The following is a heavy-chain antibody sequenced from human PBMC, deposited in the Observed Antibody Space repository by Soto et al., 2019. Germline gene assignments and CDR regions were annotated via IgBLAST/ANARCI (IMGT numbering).Heavy chain of an antibody. CDR2: ISYDGSNK. Sequence: QVQLVESGGGVVQPGRSLRLSCAASGFTFSSYAMHWVRQAPGKGLEWVAVISYDGSNKYYADSVKGRFTISRDNSKNPLYLQMNSVTAEDKAVYYCARGVAVGATPDDWFHPWGQGTLVTVSS. CDR1: GFTFSSYA. J-gene: IGHJ5*02. V-gene: IGHV3-30-3*01. CDR3: ARGVAVGATPDDWFHP. D-gene: IGHD1-26*01.